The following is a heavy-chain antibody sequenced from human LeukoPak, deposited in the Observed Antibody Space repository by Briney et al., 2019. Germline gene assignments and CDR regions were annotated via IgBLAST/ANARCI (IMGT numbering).Heavy chain of an antibody. CDR3: ARRYYDNSGHSYGYYFDY. Sequence: ASVKVSCKASGYTLIDYYMHWVRQAPGQGLEWVGIINPRGGSTIYAQDFQGRVTLTRDTSTSTVYMELSSLRSEDTAVYYCARRYYDNSGHSYGYYFDYWGQGTLVTVSS. J-gene: IGHJ4*02. CDR2: INPRGGST. D-gene: IGHD3-22*01. V-gene: IGHV1-46*01. CDR1: GYTLIDYY.